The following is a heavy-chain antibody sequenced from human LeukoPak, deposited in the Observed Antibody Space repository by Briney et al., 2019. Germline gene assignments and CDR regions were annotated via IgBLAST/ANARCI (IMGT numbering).Heavy chain of an antibody. CDR1: GGSISSGGYY. CDR2: IYYSGST. V-gene: IGHV4-31*03. CDR3: ARLWDNCSGGSCYPNWFDP. D-gene: IGHD2-15*01. J-gene: IGHJ5*02. Sequence: KPSETLSLTCTVSGGSISSGGYYWSWIRQHPGKGLEWIGYIYYSGSTYYNPSLKSRVTISVDTSKNQFSLKLSSVTAADTAVYYCARLWDNCSGGSCYPNWFDPWGQGTLVTVSS.